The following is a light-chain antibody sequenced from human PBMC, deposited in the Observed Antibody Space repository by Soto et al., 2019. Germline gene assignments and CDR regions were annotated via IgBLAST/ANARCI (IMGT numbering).Light chain of an antibody. V-gene: IGLV3-21*04. CDR2: YDS. CDR3: QVWDSSSDPKV. J-gene: IGLJ3*02. CDR1: NIGSKS. Sequence: SYELTQPPSVSVAPRKTARITCGGNNIGSKSVHWYQQKPGQAPVLVIYYDSDRPSGIPERFSGSNSGNTATLTISRVEAGDEADYYCQVWDSSSDPKVFGGGTKLTVL.